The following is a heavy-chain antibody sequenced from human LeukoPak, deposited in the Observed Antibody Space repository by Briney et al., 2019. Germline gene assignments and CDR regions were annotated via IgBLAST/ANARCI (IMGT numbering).Heavy chain of an antibody. CDR1: GFTFSSYS. Sequence: GGSLRLSCAASGFTFSSYSTNWVRQAPGKGLGWVSSISSSSSYIYSADSVKGRFTISRDNAKNALYLQMNSLRAEGAAVYYWARENYPMDVWGQGTLVTVSS. D-gene: IGHD1-7*01. V-gene: IGHV3-21*01. CDR3: ARENYPMDV. CDR2: ISSSSSYI. J-gene: IGHJ4*02.